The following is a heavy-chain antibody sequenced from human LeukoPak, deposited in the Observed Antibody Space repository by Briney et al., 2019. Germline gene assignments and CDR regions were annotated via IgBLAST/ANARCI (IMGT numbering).Heavy chain of an antibody. CDR2: IYYSGST. CDR3: ARGPPPGIFDY. V-gene: IGHV4-30-4*08. D-gene: IGHD1-26*01. J-gene: IGHJ4*02. CDR1: GGSISSGDYY. Sequence: SETLSLTCTVSGGSISSGDYYWSWIRQPPGKGLEWIGYIYYSGSTYYNPSLKSRVTISVDTSKNQFSLKLSSVTAAETAVYYCARGPPPGIFDYWGQGTLVTVSS.